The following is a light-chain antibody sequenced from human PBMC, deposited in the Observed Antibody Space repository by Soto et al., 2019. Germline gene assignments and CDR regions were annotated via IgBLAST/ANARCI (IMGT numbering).Light chain of an antibody. Sequence: EIVLTQSPGTLSLSPGERATLSCRASQSVRSSFLAWYQQKPGQAPRLLIYGASSKATGIPKRFSGSGSGTDFTLTISRLEPEDFAVYYCQQYGSSPYTFGPGTKLEIK. J-gene: IGKJ2*01. CDR1: QSVRSSF. CDR3: QQYGSSPYT. CDR2: GAS. V-gene: IGKV3-20*01.